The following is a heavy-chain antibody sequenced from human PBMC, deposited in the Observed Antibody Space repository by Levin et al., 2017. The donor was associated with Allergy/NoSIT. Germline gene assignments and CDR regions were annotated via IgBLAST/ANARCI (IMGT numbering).Heavy chain of an antibody. CDR2: ISRSGGST. D-gene: IGHD1-20*01. CDR1: GFTFSSYA. V-gene: IGHV3-23*01. CDR3: AKLGGGYNSDYYEVDG. Sequence: PGGSLRLSCAASGFTFSSYAMSWVRQSPGKGLEWVSAISRSGGSTYYADPVKGRSTSSRDNSKKTLYLQMNSLGAEDTAVYYCAKLGGGYNSDYYEVDGGGQGTTVTVSS. J-gene: IGHJ6*02.